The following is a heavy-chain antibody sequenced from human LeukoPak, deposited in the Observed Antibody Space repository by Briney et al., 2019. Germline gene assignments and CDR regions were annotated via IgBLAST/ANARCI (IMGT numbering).Heavy chain of an antibody. V-gene: IGHV3-23*01. CDR3: AKDIYY. J-gene: IGHJ4*02. CDR1: GFTFSSYA. Sequence: GRSLRLSCAASGFTFSSYAVTWVRQAPGKGLEWVSTITSSGYNTYYTGRFTISRDNSKNTLYLQMNSLRAEDTAVYYCAKDIYYWGQGTLVTVSS. CDR2: ITSSGYNT.